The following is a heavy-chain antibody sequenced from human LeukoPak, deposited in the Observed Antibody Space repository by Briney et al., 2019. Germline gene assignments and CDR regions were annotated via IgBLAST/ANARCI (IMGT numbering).Heavy chain of an antibody. D-gene: IGHD2-2*01. Sequence: SETLSLTCTVSGGSISSYYWSWIRQPPGKGLEWIGYIYYSGSTNYNPSLKSRVTISVDTSKNQFSLKRSSVTAADTAVYYCARKIGYCSSVNCYARFDYWGQGTLVTVSS. CDR1: GGSISSYY. J-gene: IGHJ4*02. CDR2: IYYSGST. CDR3: ARKIGYCSSVNCYARFDY. V-gene: IGHV4-59*01.